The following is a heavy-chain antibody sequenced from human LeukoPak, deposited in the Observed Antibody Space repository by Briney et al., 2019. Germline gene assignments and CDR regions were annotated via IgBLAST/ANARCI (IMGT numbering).Heavy chain of an antibody. V-gene: IGHV3-23*01. CDR3: AKVSIFGVVIPLTRYGMDV. CDR2: ISGRGGST. Sequence: GGSLRLSCAASGFTFSSYAMSWVRQAPGKGLEWVSAISGRGGSTYYADSVKGRFTISRDNSKNTLYLQMNSLRAEDTAVYYCAKVSIFGVVIPLTRYGMDVWGQGTTVTVSS. J-gene: IGHJ6*02. CDR1: GFTFSSYA. D-gene: IGHD3-3*01.